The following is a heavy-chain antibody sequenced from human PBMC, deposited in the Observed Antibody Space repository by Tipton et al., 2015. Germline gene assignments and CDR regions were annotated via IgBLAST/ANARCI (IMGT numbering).Heavy chain of an antibody. CDR3: AKTRTYYYASPPDY. D-gene: IGHD3-10*01. V-gene: IGHV3-23*01. Sequence: SLRLSCAASGFTFSSYAMTWVRQAPGKGLEWVSTISNTFNTDYADSVKGRFTISRDNSNDTLDLQMNSLRAEDTAVYYCAKTRTYYYASPPDYWGQGTLVSVSS. J-gene: IGHJ4*02. CDR1: GFTFSSYA. CDR2: ISNTFNT.